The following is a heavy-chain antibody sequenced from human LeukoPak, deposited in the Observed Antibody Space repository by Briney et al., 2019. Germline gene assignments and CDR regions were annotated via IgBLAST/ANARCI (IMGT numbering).Heavy chain of an antibody. V-gene: IGHV4-39*01. J-gene: IGHJ4*02. CDR2: IYYSGST. Sequence: SETLSLTCTVSSASFSSSTYYWGWIRQPPGKGLEWIGSIYYSGSTYYNPSLKSRVTMSVDTSKNQFSLKLSSVTAADTAVYYCARHAGGIAAAGTRPSDYWGQGTLVTVSS. CDR3: ARHAGGIAAAGTRPSDY. D-gene: IGHD6-13*01. CDR1: SASFSSSTYY.